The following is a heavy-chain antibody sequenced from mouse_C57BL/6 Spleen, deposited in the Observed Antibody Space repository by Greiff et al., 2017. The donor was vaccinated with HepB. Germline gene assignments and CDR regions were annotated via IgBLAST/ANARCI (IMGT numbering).Heavy chain of an antibody. V-gene: IGHV3-6*01. J-gene: IGHJ3*01. Sequence: DVQLQESGPGLVKPSQSLSLTCSVSGYSITSGYYWNWIRQFPGNKLEWMGYISYDGSNNYNPSLKNRISITRDTSTNQFFLKLNSVTTEDTATYYCAREGIYYGNSWFAYWGQGTLVTVSA. D-gene: IGHD2-1*01. CDR3: AREGIYYGNSWFAY. CDR1: GYSITSGYY. CDR2: ISYDGSN.